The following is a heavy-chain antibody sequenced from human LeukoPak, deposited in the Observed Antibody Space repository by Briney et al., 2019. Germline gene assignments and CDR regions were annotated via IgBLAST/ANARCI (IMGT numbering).Heavy chain of an antibody. CDR1: GFTFSSYG. D-gene: IGHD2-15*01. J-gene: IGHJ4*02. CDR2: ISYDGSNK. Sequence: PGGSLRLSCAASGFTFSSYGMHWVRQAPGKGLEWVAVISYDGSNKYYADSVKGRFTISRDNSKNMLYLQMNSLRAEDTAVYYCAKDKTGGFDYWGQGTLVTVSS. CDR3: AKDKTGGFDY. V-gene: IGHV3-30*18.